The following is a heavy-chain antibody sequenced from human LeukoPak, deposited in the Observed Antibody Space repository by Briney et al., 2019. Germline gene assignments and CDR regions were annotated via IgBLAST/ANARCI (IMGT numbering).Heavy chain of an antibody. J-gene: IGHJ4*02. D-gene: IGHD1-26*01. V-gene: IGHV3-30-3*01. Sequence: GGSLRLACAASGFTFSSYAMHWVSQAPGKGLERVSVISYDGSNKYYADSVKGRFTISRDNSKNTLYLQMNSLRAEDTAVYYCAKDGRYSGSYWIDYWGQGTLVTVSS. CDR2: ISYDGSNK. CDR1: GFTFSSYA. CDR3: AKDGRYSGSYWIDY.